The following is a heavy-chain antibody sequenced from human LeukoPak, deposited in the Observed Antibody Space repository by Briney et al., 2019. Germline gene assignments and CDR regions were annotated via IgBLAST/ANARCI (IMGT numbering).Heavy chain of an antibody. Sequence: SETLSLTCTVSGGSISSGGNFWSWIRQRPGKGLEWIGFTYYSGTTYSNPSLKSRVAISADTSKNEFSLKLNSLTAADTAVYYCARGGSGSYYSVYYAVDVWGQGTTVTVS. CDR1: GGSISSGGNF. V-gene: IGHV4-31*03. CDR2: TYYSGTT. D-gene: IGHD1-26*01. J-gene: IGHJ6*02. CDR3: ARGGSGSYYSVYYAVDV.